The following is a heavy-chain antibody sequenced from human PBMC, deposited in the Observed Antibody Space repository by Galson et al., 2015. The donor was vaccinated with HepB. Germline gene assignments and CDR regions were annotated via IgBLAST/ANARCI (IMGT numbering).Heavy chain of an antibody. J-gene: IGHJ6*04. CDR2: IKQDGSEK. CDR3: ARERFMDV. V-gene: IGHV3-7*03. Sequence: SLRLSCAASGFTFSTYWLSWVRQAPGKGLEWVASIKQDGSEKYYVDSVKGRFTISRDNFKNTVYLQMNSLRVEDTAIYYCARERFMDVWGRGTTVTVSS. CDR1: GFTFSTYW.